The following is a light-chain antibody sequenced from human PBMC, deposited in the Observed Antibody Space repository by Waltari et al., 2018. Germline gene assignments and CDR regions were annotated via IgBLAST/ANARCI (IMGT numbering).Light chain of an antibody. V-gene: IGLV2-23*02. J-gene: IGLJ1*01. CDR3: CSYAGANTYV. CDR2: EVS. CDR1: SSDVGRYNL. Sequence: QSITVSCTGTSSDVGRYNLVSWYQHHPPKAPKLMIYEVSKRPSGVSNRFSGSKSGNTASLTISGLQPEDEADYYCCSYAGANTYVFGSGTKVTVL.